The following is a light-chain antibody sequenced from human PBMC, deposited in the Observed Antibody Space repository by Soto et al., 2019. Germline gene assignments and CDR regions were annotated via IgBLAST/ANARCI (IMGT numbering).Light chain of an antibody. J-gene: IGLJ1*01. CDR2: DVS. CDR1: SSDVGGFDH. CDR3: NSFTTTNTYV. V-gene: IGLV2-14*03. Sequence: QSALTQPASVSGSPGQSITISCTGASSDVGGFDHVSWYQQHPGKVPRLLIYDVSSRPSGVSDRFSGSKSGNTASLTISGLQAEDEADYYCNSFTTTNTYVFGPGTKVTVL.